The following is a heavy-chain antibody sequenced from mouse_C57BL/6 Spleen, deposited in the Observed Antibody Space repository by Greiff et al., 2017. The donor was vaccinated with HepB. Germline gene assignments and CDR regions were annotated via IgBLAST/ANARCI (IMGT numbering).Heavy chain of an antibody. V-gene: IGHV5-15*01. Sequence: VQLKESGGGLVQPGGSLKLSCAASGFTFSDYGMAWVRQAPRKGPEWVAFISNLAYSIYYADTVTGRFTISRENAKNTLYLEMSSLRSEDTAMYYCARRNLGRYYAMDYWGQGTSVTVSS. D-gene: IGHD4-1*01. J-gene: IGHJ4*01. CDR2: ISNLAYSI. CDR1: GFTFSDYG. CDR3: ARRNLGRYYAMDY.